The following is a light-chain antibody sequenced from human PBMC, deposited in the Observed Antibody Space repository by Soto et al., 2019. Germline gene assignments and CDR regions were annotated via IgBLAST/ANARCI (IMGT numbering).Light chain of an antibody. CDR1: QSISSY. CDR2: AAF. Sequence: DIRMTQSPSSLSASVQDRVTITCRASQSISSYLNWYQQKPGKAPKLLIYAAFNLQSRVPSRFSASRSGTAFSLIIASLKPEDFATDYCQQSYSTPPTFGRGTNVDIK. CDR3: QQSYSTPPT. J-gene: IGKJ2*01. V-gene: IGKV1-39*01.